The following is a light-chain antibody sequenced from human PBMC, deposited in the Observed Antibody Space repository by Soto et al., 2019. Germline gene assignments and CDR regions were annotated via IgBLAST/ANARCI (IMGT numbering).Light chain of an antibody. CDR3: SSYTSSSTPVV. CDR2: DVS. J-gene: IGLJ2*01. CDR1: RSDVGGYKY. V-gene: IGLV2-14*03. Sequence: QSALTQPASVSGSLGQSITISCTGTRSDVGGYKYVSWYQQYPGKAPKLMIYDVSNRPSGVSNRFSGSKSGNTASLTISGLQAEDEADYYCSSYTSSSTPVVFGGGTKLTVL.